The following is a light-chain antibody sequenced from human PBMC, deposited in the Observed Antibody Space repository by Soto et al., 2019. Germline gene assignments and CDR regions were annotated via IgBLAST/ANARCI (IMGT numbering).Light chain of an antibody. CDR1: SSDVGGFNY. V-gene: IGLV2-14*03. CDR2: DVT. CDR3: TEYTSRSLYV. Sequence: QPVLTQPASVSGSPGRSITISCTGTSSDVGGFNYVSWYQQHPGKAPKLMIYDVTNRPSGVSYRFSGSKSGNTASLTISGLQAEVDDDSSSTEYTSRSLYVSGT. J-gene: IGLJ1*01.